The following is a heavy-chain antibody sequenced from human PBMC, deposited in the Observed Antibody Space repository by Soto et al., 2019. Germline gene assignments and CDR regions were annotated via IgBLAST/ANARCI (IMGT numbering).Heavy chain of an antibody. CDR3: ARVTPSLPIPGYCSSTSCPTFDY. D-gene: IGHD2-2*03. CDR2: INHSGST. CDR1: GGSFSGYY. V-gene: IGHV4-34*01. Sequence: PWETLSLTCAVYGGSFSGYYWSWIRQPPGKGLEWIGEINHSGSTNYNPSLKSRVTISVDTSKNQFSLKLSSVTAADTAVYYCARVTPSLPIPGYCSSTSCPTFDYWGQGTLVTVSS. J-gene: IGHJ4*02.